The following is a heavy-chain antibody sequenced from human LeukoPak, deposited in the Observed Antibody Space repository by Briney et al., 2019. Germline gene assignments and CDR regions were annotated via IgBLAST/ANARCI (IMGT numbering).Heavy chain of an antibody. CDR1: GFSFSLYS. CDR2: ISSGGSTV. CDR3: ANLKAPAPDGLDI. J-gene: IGHJ3*02. Sequence: TGGSLRLSCAASGFSFSLYSMNWVRQAPGKGLEWVSCISSGGSTVYYADSVRGRFTISRDNAQNSLYLQMNSLRAEDTAVYYCANLKAPAPDGLDIWGQGTLITVSS. V-gene: IGHV3-48*01.